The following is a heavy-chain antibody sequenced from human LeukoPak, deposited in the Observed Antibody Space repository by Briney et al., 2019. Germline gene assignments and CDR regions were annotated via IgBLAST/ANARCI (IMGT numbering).Heavy chain of an antibody. D-gene: IGHD3-22*01. CDR1: GGTFSSYT. Sequence: SVKVSCKASGGTFSSYTISWVRQAPGQGLEWMGRIIPILGIANYAQKFQGRVTITADKATSTAYMELSSLRSEDTAVYYCATLRGYYYDSSGYYPPFDYWGQGTLVTVSS. CDR2: IIPILGIA. V-gene: IGHV1-69*02. CDR3: ATLRGYYYDSSGYYPPFDY. J-gene: IGHJ4*02.